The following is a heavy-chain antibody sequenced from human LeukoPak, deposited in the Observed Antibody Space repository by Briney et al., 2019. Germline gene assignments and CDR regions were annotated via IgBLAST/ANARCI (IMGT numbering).Heavy chain of an antibody. V-gene: IGHV1-8*03. CDR1: GYTFTSYD. CDR3: ARMNYYGSGSPNWFDP. Sequence: ASVKVSCKASGYTFTSYDINWVRQATGQGLEWIGWMSPSSGNTGYAQKSQGRLTITRNTSISTAYMELSSLRSEDTAVYYCARMNYYGSGSPNWFDPWGQGTLVTVSS. CDR2: MSPSSGNT. D-gene: IGHD3-10*01. J-gene: IGHJ5*02.